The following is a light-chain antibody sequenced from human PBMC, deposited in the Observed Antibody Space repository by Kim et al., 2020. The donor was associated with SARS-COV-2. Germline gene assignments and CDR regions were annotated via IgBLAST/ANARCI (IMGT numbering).Light chain of an antibody. Sequence: QRVTISCSGSSSTLGAAYAVHWYQQLPGTAPKLLIYGNTNRPSGVPDRFSGSKSGTSASLAIAGLQAEDEADYYCQSYDRGLSGRVFGGGTQLTVL. CDR3: QSYDRGLSGRV. V-gene: IGLV1-40*01. CDR1: SSTLGAAYA. J-gene: IGLJ2*01. CDR2: GNT.